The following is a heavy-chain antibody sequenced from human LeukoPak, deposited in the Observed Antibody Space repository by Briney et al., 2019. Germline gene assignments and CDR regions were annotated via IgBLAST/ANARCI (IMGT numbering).Heavy chain of an antibody. Sequence: PGGSLRLSCAASGFTFSSYEMNWVRQAPGKGLEWVSYISSSGSTIYYADSVKGRFTISRYNAKNSLYLQMNSLRAEDTAVYYCATGRYYGSGSYDYWGQGTLVTVSS. CDR1: GFTFSSYE. J-gene: IGHJ4*02. CDR2: ISSSGSTI. CDR3: ATGRYYGSGSYDY. V-gene: IGHV3-48*03. D-gene: IGHD3-10*01.